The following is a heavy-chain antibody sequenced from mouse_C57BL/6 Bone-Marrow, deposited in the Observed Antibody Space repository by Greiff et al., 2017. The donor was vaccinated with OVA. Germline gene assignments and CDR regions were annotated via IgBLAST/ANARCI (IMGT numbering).Heavy chain of an antibody. CDR2: ISSGGSYT. Sequence: EVQLQESGGDLVKPGGSLKLSCAASGFTFSSYGMSWVRQTPDKRLEWVATISSGGSYTYYPDSVKGRFTISRDNAKNTLYLQMSSLKSEDTAMYYCARQGAYSNYPYYFDYWGQGTTLTVSS. V-gene: IGHV5-6*01. J-gene: IGHJ2*01. CDR3: ARQGAYSNYPYYFDY. CDR1: GFTFSSYG. D-gene: IGHD2-5*01.